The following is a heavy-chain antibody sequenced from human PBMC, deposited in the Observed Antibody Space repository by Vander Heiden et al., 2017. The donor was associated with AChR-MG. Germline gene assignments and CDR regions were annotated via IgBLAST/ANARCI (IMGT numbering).Heavy chain of an antibody. D-gene: IGHD4-17*01. CDR1: GYTFTSYY. Sequence: QVQLVQSGAEVKKPGASVKVSCKASGYTFTSYYMPWVRQAPGQGLEWMGIINPSGGSTSYAQKFQGRVTMTRDTSTSTVYMELSSLRSEDTAVYYCARGGDGDYKYYYYYMDVWGKGTTVTVSS. CDR3: ARGGDGDYKYYYYYMDV. V-gene: IGHV1-46*01. J-gene: IGHJ6*03. CDR2: INPSGGST.